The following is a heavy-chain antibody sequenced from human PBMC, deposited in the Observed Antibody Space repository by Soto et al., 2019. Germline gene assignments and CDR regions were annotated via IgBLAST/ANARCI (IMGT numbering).Heavy chain of an antibody. D-gene: IGHD4-17*01. CDR2: IYTTGAT. CDR1: GDSISRKY. J-gene: IGHJ4*02. CDR3: AMTVIAPSPYLDH. Sequence: QVQLQESGPGLVKPSETLSLTCSVSGDSISRKYWSWLRQPAGWGLEWIGRIYTTGATNYNSSLKSRVFMSVDTSKNQFSLRLTSVTAADTAVYFCAMTVIAPSPYLDHWGQGLLVTVSS. V-gene: IGHV4-4*07.